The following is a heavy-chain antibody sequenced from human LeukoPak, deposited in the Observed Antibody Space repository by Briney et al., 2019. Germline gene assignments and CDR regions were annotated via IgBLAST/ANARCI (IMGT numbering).Heavy chain of an antibody. V-gene: IGHV4-39*01. CDR2: IYYNGIT. D-gene: IGHD3-16*01. Sequence: SETLSLTCTVSGGSISSSNFYWGWIRQPPGKGLEWIGSIYYNGITYYNPSLKSRVTISIDTSKNQFSLKLNSVTAADTAVYYCASVFGGVTTYFDYWGQGTLVTVSS. CDR1: GGSISSSNFY. J-gene: IGHJ4*02. CDR3: ASVFGGVTTYFDY.